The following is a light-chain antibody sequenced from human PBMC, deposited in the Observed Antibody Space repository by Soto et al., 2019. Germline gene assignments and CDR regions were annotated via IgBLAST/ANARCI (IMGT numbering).Light chain of an antibody. J-gene: IGKJ5*01. CDR1: QSISSY. CDR3: QQYSSSPIT. V-gene: IGKV1-39*01. Sequence: DIQMTQSPSSLSASVVARVTITCRASQSISSYLNWYQQKPGKAPKLLIYGASSRATGVPDRFSGGGSGTDFTLTISRLEPEDFAVYYCQQYSSSPITFGQGTRLEIK. CDR2: GAS.